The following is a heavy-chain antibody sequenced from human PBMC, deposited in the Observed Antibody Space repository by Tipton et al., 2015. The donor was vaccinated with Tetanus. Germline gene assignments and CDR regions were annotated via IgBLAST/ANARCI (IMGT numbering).Heavy chain of an antibody. CDR3: ARPDRYCSGGSCYLALDS. J-gene: IGHJ5*01. D-gene: IGHD2-15*01. V-gene: IGHV1-69*13. CDR2: IFPVYGTA. CDR1: GYTFTSYG. Sequence: QSGAEVKKPGASVKVSCKASGYTFTSYGLSWVRQAPGQGLEWMGGIFPVYGTANYAPQFQGRVTITADEATGTAYMELNSLTSEDTAVYFRARPDRYCSGGSCYLALDSWGQGTLVIVS.